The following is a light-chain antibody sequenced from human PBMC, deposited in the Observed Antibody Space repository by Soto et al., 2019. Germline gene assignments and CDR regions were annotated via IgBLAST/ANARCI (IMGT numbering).Light chain of an antibody. CDR2: EGS. Sequence: QSALTQPASVSGSPGQSLTISCTGTSSDVGSYNLVSRYQQHPGKAPKLMIYEGSKRPSGVSNRFSGSKSGNTASLTISGLQAEDEADYYCCSSAGSSSVVFGGGTKLTVL. V-gene: IGLV2-23*01. CDR3: CSSAGSSSVV. J-gene: IGLJ2*01. CDR1: SSDVGSYNL.